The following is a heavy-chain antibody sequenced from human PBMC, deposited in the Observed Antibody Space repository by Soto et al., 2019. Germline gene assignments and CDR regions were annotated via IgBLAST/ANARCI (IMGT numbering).Heavy chain of an antibody. Sequence: LRLSCAASGFTFSSFEMNWVRQAPGKGLEWVSYISTRGSTIYYADSVKGRFTISRDNAKNSLYLQMNSLRAEDTGLYYRARDSIVEWLNPFDYWGQGTPVTVSS. J-gene: IGHJ4*02. V-gene: IGHV3-48*03. CDR1: GFTFSSFE. CDR2: ISTRGSTI. CDR3: ARDSIVEWLNPFDY. D-gene: IGHD2-21*01.